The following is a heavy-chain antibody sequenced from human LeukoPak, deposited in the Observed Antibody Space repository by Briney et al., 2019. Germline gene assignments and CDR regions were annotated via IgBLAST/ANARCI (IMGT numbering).Heavy chain of an antibody. Sequence: GESLKISCKGSGYIFPDYWIGWVRQMPGKGLEWMGIIYPGDSDTKYSPSFQGQVTISADKSISTSHLQWSSLKASDTAMYYCARRIIMRGVITFDYWGQGTLVTVSS. CDR2: IYPGDSDT. D-gene: IGHD3-10*01. J-gene: IGHJ4*02. CDR3: ARRIIMRGVITFDY. CDR1: GYIFPDYW. V-gene: IGHV5-51*01.